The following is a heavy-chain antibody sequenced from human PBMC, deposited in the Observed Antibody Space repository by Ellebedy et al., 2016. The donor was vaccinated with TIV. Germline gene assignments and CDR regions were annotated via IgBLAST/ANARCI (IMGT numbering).Heavy chain of an antibody. CDR3: ASAARGSGAYESF. CDR1: GFTFSRYW. J-gene: IGHJ4*02. CDR2: IKEDGSEK. Sequence: GESLKISCAASGFTFSRYWMSWVRQAPGKGLEWVANIKEDGSEKHYVDSVRGRFTISRDNAKNSVYLQMNSRRADDTALYYCASAARGSGAYESFWGQGTLVTVSS. D-gene: IGHD5-12*01. V-gene: IGHV3-7*01.